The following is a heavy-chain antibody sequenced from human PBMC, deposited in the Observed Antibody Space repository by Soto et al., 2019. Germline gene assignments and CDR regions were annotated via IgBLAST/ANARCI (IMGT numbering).Heavy chain of an antibody. V-gene: IGHV1-69*15. J-gene: IGHJ5*02. CDR1: GGTFSNYA. CDR2: IIPIFGTT. D-gene: IGHD5-12*01. Sequence: QVQLVQSGAEVKKPGSSVKVSCKASGGTFSNYAITWVRQAPGQVLELVGRIIPIFGTTNVAQKFQGRVTITADESTTTANMELSGLRSDDTAVYYCAKDGGADGYFGNWLDPWGQGTLVTVSS. CDR3: AKDGGADGYFGNWLDP.